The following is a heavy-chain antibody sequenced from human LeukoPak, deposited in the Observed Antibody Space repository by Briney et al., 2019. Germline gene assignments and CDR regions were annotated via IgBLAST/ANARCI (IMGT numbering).Heavy chain of an antibody. CDR3: ARGTNWSPLDFDF. CDR2: INSDGSWT. J-gene: IGHJ4*02. D-gene: IGHD1-20*01. CDR1: GNYW. V-gene: IGHV3-74*01. Sequence: GGSLRLSCAASGNYWMHWVRQAPGKGLVWVSHINSDGSWTSYADSVKGRFTISRDNAKNSLYLQMNSLRAEDTAVYFCARGTNWSPLDFDFWGQGTQVTVSS.